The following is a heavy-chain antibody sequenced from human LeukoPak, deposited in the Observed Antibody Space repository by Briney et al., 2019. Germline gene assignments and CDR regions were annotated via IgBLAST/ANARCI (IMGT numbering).Heavy chain of an antibody. CDR1: GGTFSSYA. D-gene: IGHD6-19*01. Sequence: SVKVSCKASGGTFSSYAISWVRQAPGQGLEWMIGIIPIFGTANYAQKFQGRVTITADESTSTAYMELSSLRSEDTAVYYCARDRIGSGWSWGWFDPWGQGTLVTVS. CDR2: IIPIFGTA. V-gene: IGHV1-69*13. J-gene: IGHJ5*02. CDR3: ARDRIGSGWSWGWFDP.